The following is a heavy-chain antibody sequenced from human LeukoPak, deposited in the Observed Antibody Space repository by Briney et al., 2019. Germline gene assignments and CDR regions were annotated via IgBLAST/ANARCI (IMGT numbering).Heavy chain of an antibody. V-gene: IGHV3-21*01. CDR1: GFTFSSYS. J-gene: IGHJ3*02. D-gene: IGHD3-22*01. Sequence: GGSLRLSCAASGFTFSSYSMNWVRQAPGKGLEWVSSISSSSSYIYYADSVKGRFTISRDNAKNSLYLQMNSLRAEDTAVYYCARDGIVVNAFDIWGQGTMVTVSS. CDR2: ISSSSSYI. CDR3: ARDGIVVNAFDI.